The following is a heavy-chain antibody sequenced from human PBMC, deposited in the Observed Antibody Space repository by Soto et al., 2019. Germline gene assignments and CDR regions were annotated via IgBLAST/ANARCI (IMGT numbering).Heavy chain of an antibody. CDR2: IIDSGAST. J-gene: IGHJ6*02. V-gene: IGHV3-23*01. CDR3: AKGSSYYYYYGVDV. Sequence: SLRLSCAASGFTFSSYAMSWVRQAPGKGLEWVSDIIDSGASTYYADSVKGRFTISRDNSKSTLYLQMNSLRAEDTALYYCAKGSSYYYYYGVDVWGQGTTVTVSS. CDR1: GFTFSSYA. D-gene: IGHD6-13*01.